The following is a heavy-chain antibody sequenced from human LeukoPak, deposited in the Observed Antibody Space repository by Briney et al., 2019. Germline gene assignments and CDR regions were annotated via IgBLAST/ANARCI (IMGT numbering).Heavy chain of an antibody. CDR3: AVTAGSFDY. D-gene: IGHD1-1*01. V-gene: IGHV3-53*01. Sequence: PGGSLRLSCTASGFTFKSYWMHWVRQAPGKGLEWVSVVYSGGNTYYADSVKGRFTISRDNSKNTLFLQMNSLRAEDTAMYYCAVTAGSFDYWGQGTLVTVSS. CDR2: VYSGGNT. CDR1: GFTFKSYW. J-gene: IGHJ4*02.